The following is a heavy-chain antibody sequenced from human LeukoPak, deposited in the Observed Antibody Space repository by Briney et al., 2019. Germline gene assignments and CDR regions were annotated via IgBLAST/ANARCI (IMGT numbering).Heavy chain of an antibody. CDR3: ARDLFPSTTAYFDY. CDR2: ISSSSSYI. J-gene: IGHJ4*02. Sequence: GGSLRLSCAASGFTFSSYSMNWVRQAPGKGLEWVSSISSSSSYIYYADSVKGRFTISRDNARKSLYLQMNTLRAEDTAVYYCARDLFPSTTAYFDYWGQGTLVTVSS. CDR1: GFTFSSYS. V-gene: IGHV3-21*01. D-gene: IGHD4-11*01.